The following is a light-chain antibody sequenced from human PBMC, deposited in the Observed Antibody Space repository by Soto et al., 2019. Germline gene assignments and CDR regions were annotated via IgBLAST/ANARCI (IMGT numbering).Light chain of an antibody. V-gene: IGLV2-14*01. CDR2: EVT. J-gene: IGLJ1*01. Sequence: QSVLTQPGSVSEPPGQSIAISCTGTSSDVGSYDYVSWYQQHPDKAPKLMIYEVTQRPSGVSNRFSGSKSGNTASLTISGLQAEDEADYYCSSHTSVNTRVFGTGNKVTVL. CDR1: SSDVGSYDY. CDR3: SSHTSVNTRV.